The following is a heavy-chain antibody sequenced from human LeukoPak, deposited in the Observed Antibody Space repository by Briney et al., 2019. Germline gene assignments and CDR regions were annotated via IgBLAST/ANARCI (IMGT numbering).Heavy chain of an antibody. V-gene: IGHV3-23*01. CDR2: ISGSGGST. Sequence: GGSLRLSCAASGFTFSSYAMSWVRQAPGKGLEWVSAISGSGGSTYYADSVKGRFTISRDNSRNTLYLQMNSLRVEDTAVYYCAKGTLPKYYYDRSGDFQHWGQGTLVTVPS. CDR1: GFTFSSYA. J-gene: IGHJ1*01. D-gene: IGHD3-22*01. CDR3: AKGTLPKYYYDRSGDFQH.